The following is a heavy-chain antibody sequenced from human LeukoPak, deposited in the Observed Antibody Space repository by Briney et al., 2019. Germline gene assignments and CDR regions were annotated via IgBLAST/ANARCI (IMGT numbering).Heavy chain of an antibody. CDR2: INPNSGGT. D-gene: IGHD3-22*01. Sequence: ASVKVSCKASGYTFTGYYMHWVRQAPGQGLEWMGRINPNSGGTNYAQKFQGRVTMTRDTSISTAYMELSRLRSDDTAVYYCARVQYYYDTSGYYLGSVFDYWGQGTLVTVSS. V-gene: IGHV1-2*06. CDR1: GYTFTGYY. CDR3: ARVQYYYDTSGYYLGSVFDY. J-gene: IGHJ4*02.